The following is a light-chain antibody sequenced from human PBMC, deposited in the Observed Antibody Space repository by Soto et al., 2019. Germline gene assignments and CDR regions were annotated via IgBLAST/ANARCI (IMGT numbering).Light chain of an antibody. V-gene: IGKV1-33*01. J-gene: IGKJ3*01. CDR3: QKYDSLPLVT. Sequence: DIQMTQSPSSLSASVGDRVTITCQASQDISNHLNWYQQKPGKAPKLLIYDASNLETGVPSRFSGSGSGTDFTFTISSLQPEDIATYYCQKYDSLPLVTFGPGTKVDIK. CDR1: QDISNH. CDR2: DAS.